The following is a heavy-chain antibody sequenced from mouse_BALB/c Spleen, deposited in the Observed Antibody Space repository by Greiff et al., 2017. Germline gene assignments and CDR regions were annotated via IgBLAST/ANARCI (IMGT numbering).Heavy chain of an antibody. Sequence: EVKLVESGGGLVKPGGSLKLSCAASGFTFSSYAMSWVRQSPEKRLEWVAEISSGGSYTYYPDTVTGRFTISRDNAKNTLYLEMSSLRSEDTAMYYCARDYYYVSSTTGFDYWGQGTTLTVSS. CDR1: GFTFSSYA. CDR3: ARDYYYVSSTTGFDY. J-gene: IGHJ2*01. CDR2: ISSGGSYT. D-gene: IGHD1-1*01. V-gene: IGHV5-9-4*01.